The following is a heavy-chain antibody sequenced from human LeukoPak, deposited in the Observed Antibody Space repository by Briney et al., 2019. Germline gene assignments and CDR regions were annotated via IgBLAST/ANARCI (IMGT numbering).Heavy chain of an antibody. D-gene: IGHD1-26*01. CDR1: SGSISSGDYY. CDR3: ARDRASTRSGSYFDY. V-gene: IGHV4-30-4*08. CDR2: IYYNGDT. J-gene: IGHJ4*02. Sequence: SSETLSLTCTDSSGSISSGDYYWSWIRQPPRKNLEWIGYIYYNGDTHYNSSLESRVTISVDTSENQFSLKLSSVTAADTAVYYCARDRASTRSGSYFDYWGQGTLVTVSS.